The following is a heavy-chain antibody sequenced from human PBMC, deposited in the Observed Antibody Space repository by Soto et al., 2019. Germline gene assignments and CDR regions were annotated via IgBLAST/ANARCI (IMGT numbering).Heavy chain of an antibody. Sequence: SETLSLTCTVSGGSISSGDYYWSWIRQPPGKGLEWIGYIYYSGRTYYNPSLKSRVTISVDTSKNQFSLKLSSVTAADTAVYYCARGASYCTNGVCYPNWFDPWGQGTLVTVSS. V-gene: IGHV4-30-4*01. CDR2: IYYSGRT. CDR3: ARGASYCTNGVCYPNWFDP. D-gene: IGHD2-8*01. CDR1: GGSISSGDYY. J-gene: IGHJ5*02.